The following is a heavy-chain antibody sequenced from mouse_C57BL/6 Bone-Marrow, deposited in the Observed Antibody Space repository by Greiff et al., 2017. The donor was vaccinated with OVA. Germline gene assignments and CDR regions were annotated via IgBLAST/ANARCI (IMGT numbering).Heavy chain of an antibody. J-gene: IGHJ3*01. D-gene: IGHD2-4*01. V-gene: IGHV1-47*01. CDR3: ARPGDDDGDWFAY. CDR2: FHPYNDDT. CDR1: GYTFTTYP. Sequence: VQLQQSGAELVKPGASVKMSCKASGYTFTTYPIEWMKQNHGKSLEWIGNFHPYNDDTKYNEKFKGKAALTVEKSSSTVYLELSRLTSDDSAVYYCARPGDDDGDWFAYWGQGTLVTVSA.